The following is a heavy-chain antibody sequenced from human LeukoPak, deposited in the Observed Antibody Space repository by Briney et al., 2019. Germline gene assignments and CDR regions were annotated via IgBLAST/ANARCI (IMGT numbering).Heavy chain of an antibody. CDR2: ISYNGSIK. CDR1: GFTVSSSY. Sequence: GGSLRLSCAASGFTVSSSYMSWVRQAPGKGLEWLGIISYNGSIKYYADSVEGRFNISRDNSKKTLYLQINSLRTEDTAVYYCAKTNDGVTHFVSWGQGTLVTVSS. CDR3: AKTNDGVTHFVS. J-gene: IGHJ4*02. V-gene: IGHV3-30*18. D-gene: IGHD1-1*01.